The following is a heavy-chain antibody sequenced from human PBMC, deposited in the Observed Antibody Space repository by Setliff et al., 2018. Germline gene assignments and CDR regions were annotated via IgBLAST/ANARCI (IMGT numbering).Heavy chain of an antibody. J-gene: IGHJ4*02. Sequence: ASVKVSYKASGYTFTSYGINWVRQAPGQGLEWMGWISTSNGNTNYAQKLQGRVTMTTDTSTSTAYMELRSLRSDDTAVYYCATSWGATPFDYWGQGTLVTVSS. CDR1: GYTFTSYG. V-gene: IGHV1-18*01. CDR3: ATSWGATPFDY. CDR2: ISTSNGNT. D-gene: IGHD1-26*01.